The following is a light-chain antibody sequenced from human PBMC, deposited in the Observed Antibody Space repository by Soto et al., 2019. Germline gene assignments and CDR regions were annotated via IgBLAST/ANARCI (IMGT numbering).Light chain of an antibody. CDR2: DVS. J-gene: IGLJ2*01. CDR1: SSDVGGYKY. Sequence: QSALTQPASVSGSPGQSITISCNGTSSDVGGYKYVSWYQHHPGKAPKLVIYDVSNRPSGVSNRFSGSKSGTTASLTISGLQAEDEADYYCSSYTRSSTLVFGGGTKLTVL. CDR3: SSYTRSSTLV. V-gene: IGLV2-14*03.